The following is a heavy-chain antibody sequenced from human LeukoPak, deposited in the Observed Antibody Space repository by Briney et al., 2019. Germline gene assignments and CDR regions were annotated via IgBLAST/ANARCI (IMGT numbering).Heavy chain of an antibody. V-gene: IGHV3-15*01. D-gene: IGHD3-22*01. CDR1: GFTFSNYA. CDR3: ATDFYDST. Sequence: GGSLRLSCAASGFTFSNYAMSWVRQAPGKGLEWVGRIRSNSDGGTIDYAAPVKGRFTLSRDDSKTTLYLQMNSLQTEDTAVYYCATDFYDSTWGQGTLVTVSS. J-gene: IGHJ5*02. CDR2: IRSNSDGGTI.